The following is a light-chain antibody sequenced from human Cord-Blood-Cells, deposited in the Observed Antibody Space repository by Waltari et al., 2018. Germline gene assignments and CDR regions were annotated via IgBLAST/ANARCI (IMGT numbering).Light chain of an antibody. V-gene: IGKV1-33*01. CDR1: QDISNY. J-gene: IGKJ4*01. CDR3: QQYDNRPLT. Sequence: DIQMTQSPSYLPASVGARVTITCQASQDISNYLNGYQQKPGKAPKLLNYDASNLETGVPSRVSGSGAGTDFTFTISSLQPEDIATYYCQQYDNRPLTFGGGTKVEIK. CDR2: DAS.